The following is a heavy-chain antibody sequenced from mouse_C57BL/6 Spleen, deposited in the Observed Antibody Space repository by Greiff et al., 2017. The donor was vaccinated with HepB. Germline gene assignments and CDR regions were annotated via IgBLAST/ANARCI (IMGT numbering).Heavy chain of an antibody. J-gene: IGHJ3*01. CDR1: GFTFSDYG. V-gene: IGHV5-17*01. D-gene: IGHD1-1*01. CDR2: ISSGSSTI. Sequence: DVKLVESGGGLVKPGGSLKLSCAASGFTFSDYGMHWVRQAPEKGLEWVAYISSGSSTIYYADTVKGRFTISRDNAKNTLFLQMTSLRSEDTAMYYCARPTTVVAPFAYWGQGTLVTVSA. CDR3: ARPTTVVAPFAY.